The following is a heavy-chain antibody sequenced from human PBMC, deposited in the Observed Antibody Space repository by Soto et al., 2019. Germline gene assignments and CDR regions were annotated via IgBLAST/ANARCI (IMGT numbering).Heavy chain of an antibody. CDR3: ARGSIEAAAFDI. CDR1: GGSISSGGYS. Sequence: QLQLQESGSGLVKPSQTLSLTCAVSGGSISSGGYSWSWIRQPPGKGLEWIGYIDHSGSTYYNPSLKGQVTISIDRSKNQCSLKLSSVTAADTAVYYCARGSIEAAAFDIWGQGTMVTVSS. J-gene: IGHJ3*02. V-gene: IGHV4-30-2*01. D-gene: IGHD6-25*01. CDR2: IDHSGST.